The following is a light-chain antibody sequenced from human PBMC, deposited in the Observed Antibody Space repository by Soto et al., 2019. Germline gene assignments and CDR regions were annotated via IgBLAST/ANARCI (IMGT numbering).Light chain of an antibody. CDR2: GAS. Sequence: EVVLTQSPGTLSLSPGERATLSCRASQSVSNNYLAWYQQEPGQAPRLLIYGASDRATGIPDRFSGSGSGTTFILPISRMEDEDFAAYYCQQYGSSPPYTFGQGTKLEIK. CDR1: QSVSNNY. J-gene: IGKJ2*01. CDR3: QQYGSSPPYT. V-gene: IGKV3-20*01.